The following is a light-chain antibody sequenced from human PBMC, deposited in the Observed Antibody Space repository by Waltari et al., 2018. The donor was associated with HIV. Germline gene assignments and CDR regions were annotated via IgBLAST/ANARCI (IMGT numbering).Light chain of an antibody. CDR3: MQSTHWPGT. CDR2: RIS. CDR1: QSLIYTDGNTY. J-gene: IGKJ1*01. V-gene: IGKV2-30*01. Sequence: EAVLTQSPVSLSVALGRPASISCRSSQSLIYTDGNTYLNWFQQRPGQSPRTLIYRISNRDSVVPDRFSGSGSVTDFTLHISRVEAEDLGIFYCMQSTHWPGTFGQGTKVEIQ.